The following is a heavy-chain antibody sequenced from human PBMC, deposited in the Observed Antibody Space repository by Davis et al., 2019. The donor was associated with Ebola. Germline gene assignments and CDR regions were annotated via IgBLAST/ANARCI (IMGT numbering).Heavy chain of an antibody. CDR3: AKEWFDP. CDR2: ISYDGSNK. J-gene: IGHJ5*02. CDR1: GFTFSSYG. V-gene: IGHV3-30*18. Sequence: PGGSRLSCAASGFTFSSYGMHWVRQAPGKGLEWVAVISYDGSNKYYADSVKGRFTISRDNSKNTLYLQMNSLRAEDTAVYYCAKEWFDPWGQGTLVTVSS.